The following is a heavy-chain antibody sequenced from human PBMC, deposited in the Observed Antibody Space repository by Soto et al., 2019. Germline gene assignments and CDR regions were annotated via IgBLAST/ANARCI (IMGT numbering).Heavy chain of an antibody. J-gene: IGHJ4*02. Sequence: SQTLSLTCVISGDSVSSNSAAWNWIRQSPSRGLEWLGRTYYRSKWYNDYAVSVKSRITINPDTSKNQFSLQLNSVTPEDTAVYYCARVRSYSSSWTIYYFDYWGQGTLVTVSS. CDR1: GDSVSSNSAA. CDR2: TYYRSKWYN. V-gene: IGHV6-1*01. CDR3: ARVRSYSSSWTIYYFDY. D-gene: IGHD6-13*01.